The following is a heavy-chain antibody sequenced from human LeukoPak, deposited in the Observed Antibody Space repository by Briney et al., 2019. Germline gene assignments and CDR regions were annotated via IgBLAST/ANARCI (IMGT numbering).Heavy chain of an antibody. CDR1: GFTFSNAW. CDR3: TTDILTGSYFDY. Sequence: GGSLRLSCAASGFTFSNAWMSWVRLAPGKGLEWVGRIKSKTDGGTTDYAAPVKGRFTISRDDSKNTLYLQMNSLKTEDTAVYYCTTDILTGSYFDYWGQGTLVTVSS. V-gene: IGHV3-15*01. CDR2: IKSKTDGGTT. J-gene: IGHJ4*02. D-gene: IGHD3-9*01.